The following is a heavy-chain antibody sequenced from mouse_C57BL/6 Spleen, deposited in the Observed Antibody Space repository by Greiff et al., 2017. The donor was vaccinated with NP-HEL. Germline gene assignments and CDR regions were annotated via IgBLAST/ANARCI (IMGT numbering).Heavy chain of an antibody. CDR2: IYPGDGDT. D-gene: IGHD2-3*01. CDR3: ARGGGMVKAYFDV. J-gene: IGHJ1*03. Sequence: VQLQQSGPELVKPGASVKISCKASGYAFSSSWMNWVKQRPGTGLEWIGRIYPGDGDTNYNGKFKGKATLTADKSSSTAYMQLSSLTSEDSAVYFCARGGGMVKAYFDVWGTGTTVTVSS. V-gene: IGHV1-82*01. CDR1: GYAFSSSW.